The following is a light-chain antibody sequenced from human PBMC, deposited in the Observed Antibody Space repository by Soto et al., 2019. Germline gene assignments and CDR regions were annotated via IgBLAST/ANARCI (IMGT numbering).Light chain of an antibody. V-gene: IGLV2-14*01. Sequence: QPALTQPASVSGSDGQSITISCTETRSDVGGNNHVSWYQQRPGQAPKLMIYEVSNRPSGISNRFSGSKSGNTASLTISGLQGDDEADYYCSSYTSSSTYVFGTGTKLTVL. J-gene: IGLJ1*01. CDR3: SSYTSSSTYV. CDR1: RSDVGGNNH. CDR2: EVS.